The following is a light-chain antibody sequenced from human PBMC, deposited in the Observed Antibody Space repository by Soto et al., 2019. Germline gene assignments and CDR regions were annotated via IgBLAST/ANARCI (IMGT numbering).Light chain of an antibody. CDR1: QDIRNY. CDR3: QQYNSYSPLT. Sequence: DIQMTQSPSAMSASVGDRITITCRASQDIRNYLAWFQQRPGNVPKRLIFSASSLQSGVPSRFSGSGSGTEFTLTISSLQPDDFATYYCQQYNSYSPLTFGGGTRWIS. J-gene: IGKJ4*01. CDR2: SAS. V-gene: IGKV1-17*03.